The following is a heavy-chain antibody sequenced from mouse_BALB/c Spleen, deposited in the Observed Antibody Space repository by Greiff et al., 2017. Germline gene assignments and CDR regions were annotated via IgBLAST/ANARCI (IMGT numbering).Heavy chain of an antibody. V-gene: IGHV1S29*02. CDR3: ARLCYGRYAMDY. D-gene: IGHD1-1*02. CDR2: IYPYNGGT. Sequence: EVQLQQSGPELVKPGASVKISCKASGYTFTDYNMHWVKQSHGKSLEWIGYIYPYNGGTGYNQKFKGKATLTVDNSSSTAYMELRSLTSEDSEVYYCARLCYGRYAMDYWGQGASVPVSS. J-gene: IGHJ4*01. CDR1: GYTFTDYN.